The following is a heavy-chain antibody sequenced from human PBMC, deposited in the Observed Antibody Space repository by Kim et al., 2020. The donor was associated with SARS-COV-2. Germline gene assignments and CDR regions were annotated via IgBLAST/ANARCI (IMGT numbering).Heavy chain of an antibody. Sequence: GGSLRLSCAASGFTFSSYSMNWVRQAPGKGLEWVSYISSSSSTIYYAASVKGRFTISRDNAKNSLYLQMNSLRDEDTAVYYCARLHCTNGVCYYYFDYWGQGTLVTVSS. V-gene: IGHV3-48*02. CDR1: GFTFSSYS. J-gene: IGHJ4*02. CDR2: ISSSSSTI. CDR3: ARLHCTNGVCYYYFDY. D-gene: IGHD2-8*01.